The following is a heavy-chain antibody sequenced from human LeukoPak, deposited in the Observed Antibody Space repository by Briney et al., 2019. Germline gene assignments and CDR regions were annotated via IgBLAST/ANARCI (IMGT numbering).Heavy chain of an antibody. D-gene: IGHD5-18*01. CDR2: ISGDGGTT. Sequence: PGGSLRLSCAASGFTFKDYAMHWVRQAPGKGLEWVSLISGDGGTTFCADSVKGRFTISRDNSKNSLYMQMNSLRTEDTAFYFCAKDIGERGYKDYWGQGTLVTVSS. J-gene: IGHJ4*02. CDR1: GFTFKDYA. V-gene: IGHV3-43*02. CDR3: AKDIGERGYKDY.